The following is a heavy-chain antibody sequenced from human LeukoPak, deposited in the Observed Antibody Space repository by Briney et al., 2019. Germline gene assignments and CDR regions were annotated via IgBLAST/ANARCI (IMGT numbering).Heavy chain of an antibody. CDR2: ISSNGGST. CDR1: VFTFSNYA. Sequence: GGSLRLSCAASVFTFSNYAMHWVRQAPGKGLEYVSAISSNGGSTYYANSVKGRYTISRDNSKNTLFLQMGSLRAEDMAVYYCATSDIRFLDRGYYYGMDVWGQGTTVTVSS. CDR3: ATSDIRFLDRGYYYGMDV. J-gene: IGHJ6*02. V-gene: IGHV3-64*01. D-gene: IGHD3-3*01.